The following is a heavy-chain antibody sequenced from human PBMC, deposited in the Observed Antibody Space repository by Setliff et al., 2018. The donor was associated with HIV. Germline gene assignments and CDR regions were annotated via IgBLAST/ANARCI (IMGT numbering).Heavy chain of an antibody. D-gene: IGHD1-20*01. CDR3: AGVGNWYNSLPSPVGDY. CDR1: GYTLNIYY. J-gene: IGHJ4*02. Sequence: GESLKISCQASGYTLNIYYIAWVRQVPGKGLEWMGIVYPADSDSTYSPSFQGQVTISADTSISTAYLHFSSLKASDTAMYYCAGVGNWYNSLPSPVGDYWGQGTLVTVS. CDR2: VYPADSDS. V-gene: IGHV5-51*01.